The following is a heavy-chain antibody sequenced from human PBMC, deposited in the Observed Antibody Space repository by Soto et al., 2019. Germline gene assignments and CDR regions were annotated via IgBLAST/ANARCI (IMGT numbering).Heavy chain of an antibody. CDR1: GFTLSSYE. J-gene: IGHJ4*02. CDR2: ISGSGGSI. CDR3: AREPPYSFDY. Sequence: GRYLRLSCAVSGFTLSSYEKHLVRHAPWKGLEWVSYISGSGGSIYYADSVKGRFTISRDNAKNSLYLPMNSLRAEDTAVYYCAREPPYSFDYSGQGTFLTVSS. V-gene: IGHV3-48*03.